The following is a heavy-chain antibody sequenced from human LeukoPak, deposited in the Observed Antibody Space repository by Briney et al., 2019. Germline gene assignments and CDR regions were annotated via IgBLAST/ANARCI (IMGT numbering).Heavy chain of an antibody. CDR1: GDSICSNKW. V-gene: IGHV4-4*02. D-gene: IGHD1-1*01. CDR2: IHHSGRL. CDR3: ARGGDWKFDY. Sequence: SESLSLTCAVSGDSICSNKWWTWVRQPPGKVLEWIGEIHHSGRLNYSPSLKSRVTISVDKSKNHFSLNLNSITPADTAIYYCARGGDWKFDYWGQGALVTVSS. J-gene: IGHJ4*02.